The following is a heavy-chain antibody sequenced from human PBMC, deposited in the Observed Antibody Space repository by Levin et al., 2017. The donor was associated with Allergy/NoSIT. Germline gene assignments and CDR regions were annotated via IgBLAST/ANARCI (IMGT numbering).Heavy chain of an antibody. CDR1: GFTFSTYG. Sequence: GESLKISCAASGFTFSTYGMHWVRQAPGKGLEWVAVIWHDGSNKFYADSVMGRFTISRDNSKNTLYLQMNSLRVEDTAVYYCAIENWAWGQGTLVTVSA. D-gene: IGHD3-16*01. CDR3: AIENWA. CDR2: IWHDGSNK. J-gene: IGHJ5*02. V-gene: IGHV3-33*03.